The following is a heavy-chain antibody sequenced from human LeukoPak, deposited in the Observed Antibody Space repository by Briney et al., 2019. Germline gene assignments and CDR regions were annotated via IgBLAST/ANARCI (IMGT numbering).Heavy chain of an antibody. V-gene: IGHV3-74*01. D-gene: IGHD3-16*01. CDR1: GFTFSIYW. Sequence: GGSLRLSCAASGFTFSIYWMYWVRQAPGKGLMWVSRCDSDGSGTTYVDSVKGRFTVSRDNAKSTLYLQMSSLRAEDTAVYYCATSSVWGGAFNISGQGTMVTVSS. J-gene: IGHJ3*02. CDR2: CDSDGSGT. CDR3: ATSSVWGGAFNI.